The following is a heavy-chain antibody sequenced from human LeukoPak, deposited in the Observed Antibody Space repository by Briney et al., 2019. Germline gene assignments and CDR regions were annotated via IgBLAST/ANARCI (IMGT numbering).Heavy chain of an antibody. V-gene: IGHV3-23*01. CDR3: AELGITMIGGV. Sequence: GGSLRLSCAASGFTFSNFAMSWVRQAPGKGLEWVSIISGGGGSTTHADSVKGRFTISRDNAKNSLYLQMNSLRAEDTAVYYCAELGITMIGGVWGKGTTVTISS. CDR1: GFTFSNFA. J-gene: IGHJ6*04. CDR2: ISGGGGST. D-gene: IGHD3-10*02.